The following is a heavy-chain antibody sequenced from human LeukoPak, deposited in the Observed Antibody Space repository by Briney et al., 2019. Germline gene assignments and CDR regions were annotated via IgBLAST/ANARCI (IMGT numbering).Heavy chain of an antibody. CDR1: GYSFTSYG. J-gene: IGHJ1*01. V-gene: IGHV1-18*01. CDR3: ARDESGSYSFQH. Sequence: GASVKVSCKASGYSFTSYGITWVRQAPGQGLEWMGWISGYNGHTNYAQKFQGRVTMTRDTSISTAYMELSRLRSDDTAVYYCARDESGSYSFQHWGQGTLVTVSS. D-gene: IGHD1-26*01. CDR2: ISGYNGHT.